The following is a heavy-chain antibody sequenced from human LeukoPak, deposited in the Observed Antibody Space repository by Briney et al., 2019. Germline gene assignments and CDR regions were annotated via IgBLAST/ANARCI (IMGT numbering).Heavy chain of an antibody. J-gene: IGHJ3*02. CDR1: GFTVSNSY. D-gene: IGHD3-22*01. V-gene: IGHV3-66*02. Sequence: PGGSLRLSCAASGFTVSNSYMSWVRQAPGKGLEWVSRFYSDDDTHYPDSVKGRFTISRDNSKNTLYLQMNSLRVEDTAVYYCAREGYYDTSGASRAFDIWGQGTMVTVSS. CDR2: FYSDDDT. CDR3: AREGYYDTSGASRAFDI.